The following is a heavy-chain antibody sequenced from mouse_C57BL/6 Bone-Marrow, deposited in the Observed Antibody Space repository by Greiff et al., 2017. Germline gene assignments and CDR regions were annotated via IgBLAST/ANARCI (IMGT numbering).Heavy chain of an antibody. CDR1: GFTFSDYY. Sequence: EVNVVESGGGLVQPGGSLKLSCAASGFTFSDYYMYWVRQTPEKRLEWVAYISNGGGSTYYPDTVKGRFTISRDNAKNTLYLQMSRLKSEDTAMYYCASYYYVWFAYWGQGTLVTVSA. J-gene: IGHJ3*01. CDR2: ISNGGGST. V-gene: IGHV5-12*01. CDR3: ASYYYVWFAY. D-gene: IGHD1-1*01.